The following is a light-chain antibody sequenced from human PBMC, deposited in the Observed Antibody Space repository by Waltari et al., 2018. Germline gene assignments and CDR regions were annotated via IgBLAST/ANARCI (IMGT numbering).Light chain of an antibody. V-gene: IGLV2-14*01. CDR1: SSDVGSYNS. J-gene: IGLJ1*01. Sequence: QSALTQPASVSGSPGQSITISCTGTSSDVGSYNSFSWYQQHPGKAPKLMIYDVSERPSGVSNRFSGSKSGNTASLTISGLQAEDEADYYCSSYTSSSTLFGTGTKVTVL. CDR3: SSYTSSSTL. CDR2: DVS.